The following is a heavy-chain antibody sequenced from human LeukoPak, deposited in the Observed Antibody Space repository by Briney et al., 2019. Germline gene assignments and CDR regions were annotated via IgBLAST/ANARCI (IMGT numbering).Heavy chain of an antibody. J-gene: IGHJ4*02. D-gene: IGHD6-19*01. CDR1: GLTFSSHG. CDR2: IRFDGSAK. V-gene: IGHV3-30*02. CDR3: ARGSLYSSGWLFDY. Sequence: PGGSLRLSCAASGLTFSSHGMHWVRQAPGKGLQWVAFIRFDGSAKYYADSVKGRFTISRDNAKNSLYLQMNSLRAEDTAVYYCARGSLYSSGWLFDYWGQGTLVIVSS.